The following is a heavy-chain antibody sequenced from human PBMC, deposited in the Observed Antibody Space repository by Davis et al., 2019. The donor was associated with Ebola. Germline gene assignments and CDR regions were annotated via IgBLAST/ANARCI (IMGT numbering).Heavy chain of an antibody. J-gene: IGHJ5*02. Sequence: SVKVSCKASGGTFSTYAISWVRQAPGQGLEWMGRIIPILGIANYAQKFQGRVTITADKSTSTAYMELSSLRSEDTAVYYCARDDTAMPFGPWGQGTLVTVSS. CDR1: GGTFSTYA. CDR2: IIPILGIA. D-gene: IGHD5-18*01. V-gene: IGHV1-69*04. CDR3: ARDDTAMPFGP.